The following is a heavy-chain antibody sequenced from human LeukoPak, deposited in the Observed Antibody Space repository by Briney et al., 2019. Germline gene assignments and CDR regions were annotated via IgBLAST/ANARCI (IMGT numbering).Heavy chain of an antibody. V-gene: IGHV3-23*01. CDR2: ISGSGGST. D-gene: IGHD6-13*01. CDR3: AKDRAIAAVGTGPLNY. CDR1: GFTFSSYG. Sequence: GGTLRLSCAASGFTFSSYGMSWVRQAPGKGLEWVSAISGSGGSTYYADSAKGRFTISRDNSKNTLYLQMNNLRVEDTAVYYCAKDRAIAAVGTGPLNYWGQGTLVIVSS. J-gene: IGHJ4*02.